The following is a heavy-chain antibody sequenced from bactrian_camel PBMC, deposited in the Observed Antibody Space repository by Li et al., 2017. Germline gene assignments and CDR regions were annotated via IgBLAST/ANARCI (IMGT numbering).Heavy chain of an antibody. CDR1: GYPHSTIT. V-gene: IGHV3S37*01. CDR2: ITTSGGGST. Sequence: HVQLVESGGGSVQAGGSLRLDCAASGYPHSTITMGFFRQDPGKEREGVACITTSGGGSTYYADSVKGRFTISLGNAKNTLVLQMNSLKPEDTAMYYCAARGPYCYTKLSVRDFTYWGQGTQVTVS. CDR3: AARGPYCYTKLSVRDFTY. D-gene: IGHD2*01. J-gene: IGHJ6*01.